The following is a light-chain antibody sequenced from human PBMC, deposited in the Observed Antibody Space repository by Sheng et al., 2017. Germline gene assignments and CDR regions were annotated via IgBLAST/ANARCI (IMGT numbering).Light chain of an antibody. V-gene: IGLV3-21*02. CDR3: QVWDSSSDHVV. Sequence: SYVLTQPPSVSVAPGETARITCGGSNIGSETVHWYQQKPGQAPVLVVYDDSDRPSGIPERFSGSNSGNTATLTISRVEAGDEADYYCQVWDSSSDHVVFGGGTKFXTVL. CDR1: NIGSET. CDR2: DDS. J-gene: IGLJ2*01.